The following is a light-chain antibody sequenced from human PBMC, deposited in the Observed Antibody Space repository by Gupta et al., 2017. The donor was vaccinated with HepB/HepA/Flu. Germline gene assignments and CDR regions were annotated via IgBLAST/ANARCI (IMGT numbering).Light chain of an antibody. CDR1: QDIRSN. Sequence: DIQMTPSPSSLSASVGDRVTLSCQAGQDIRSNLNWYHQRPGKAPKLLIYGASTLETGVPSRFSGTGSGTSFTLIISRLQSEDFGTFFCQQFENLPYTFGQGTNLEI. CDR2: GAS. CDR3: QQFENLPYT. J-gene: IGKJ2*01. V-gene: IGKV1-33*01.